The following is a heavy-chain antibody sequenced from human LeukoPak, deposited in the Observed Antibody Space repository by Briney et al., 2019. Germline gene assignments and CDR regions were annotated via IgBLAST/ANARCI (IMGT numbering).Heavy chain of an antibody. J-gene: IGHJ4*02. Sequence: GALRLSFAAPGFTFNNHNKNWVRQGPGKGLGWVSSISSSSSYIYYADSVKGRFTISRDNAKNSLYLQMNSLRAEDTAVYYCAREAGSDFDYWGQGTLVTVSS. CDR1: GFTFNNHN. D-gene: IGHD6-25*01. CDR2: ISSSSSYI. V-gene: IGHV3-21*01. CDR3: AREAGSDFDY.